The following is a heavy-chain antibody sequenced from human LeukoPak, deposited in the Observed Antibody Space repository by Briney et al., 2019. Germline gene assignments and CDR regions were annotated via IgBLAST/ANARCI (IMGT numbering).Heavy chain of an antibody. CDR3: ASVDGSGASFDY. CDR2: IYYSGST. CDR1: GGSISSSSYY. Sequence: SETLSLTCTVSGGSISSSSYYWGWIRQPPGKGLEWIGSIYYSGSTYYNPSLKSRVTISVDTSKNQFSLKLSSVTAADTAVYYCASVDGSGASFDYRGQGTLVTVSS. J-gene: IGHJ4*02. D-gene: IGHD3-22*01. V-gene: IGHV4-39*01.